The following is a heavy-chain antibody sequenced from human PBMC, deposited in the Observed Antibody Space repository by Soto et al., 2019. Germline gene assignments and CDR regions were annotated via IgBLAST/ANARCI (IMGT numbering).Heavy chain of an antibody. CDR1: GDSVSSNSAA. D-gene: IGHD6-19*01. J-gene: IGHJ5*02. V-gene: IGHV6-1*01. Sequence: SQTLSLTCAISGDSVSSNSAAWNWIRQSPSRGLEWLGGTYYRSKWYNDYAVSVKSRITINSDTSENQFSLQLSSVTPEDSAVYYCAREAEQWPAKNWFDPWGQGTLVTVSS. CDR2: TYYRSKWYN. CDR3: AREAEQWPAKNWFDP.